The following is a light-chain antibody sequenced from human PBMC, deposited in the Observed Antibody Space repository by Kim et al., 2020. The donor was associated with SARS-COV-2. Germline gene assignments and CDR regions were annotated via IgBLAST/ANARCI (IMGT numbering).Light chain of an antibody. CDR3: QKYNRAPLT. J-gene: IGKJ4*01. CDR1: QGISNC. CDR2: AAC. V-gene: IGKV1-27*01. Sequence: SVGDRVTTTCRASQGISNCLAWYQPKPERAPKLLIYAACPVLTGVSSRFSGSVSVTEFTLTISSLQPEDVATYYCQKYNRAPLTFGGGTKVEI.